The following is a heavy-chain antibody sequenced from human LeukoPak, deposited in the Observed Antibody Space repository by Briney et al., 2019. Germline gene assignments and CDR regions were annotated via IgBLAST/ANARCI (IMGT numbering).Heavy chain of an antibody. Sequence: SETLSLTCAVYGGSFSGYYWSWIRQPPGKGLEWIGEINHSGSTNYNPSLKSRVTISVDTSKNQFSLKLSSVTAADTAVYYCASMGMRPTYFPLRRYYYYGMDVWGQGTTVTVSS. V-gene: IGHV4-34*01. J-gene: IGHJ6*02. D-gene: IGHD3-9*01. CDR1: GGSFSGYY. CDR2: INHSGST. CDR3: ASMGMRPTYFPLRRYYYYGMDV.